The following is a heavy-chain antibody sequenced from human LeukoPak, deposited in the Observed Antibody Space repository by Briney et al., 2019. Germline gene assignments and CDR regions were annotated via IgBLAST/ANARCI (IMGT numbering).Heavy chain of an antibody. J-gene: IGHJ4*02. CDR2: IWYDGSNK. Sequence: GGSLRLSCAASGFTFSSYGMHWVRQAPGKGLEWVAVIWYDGSNKYYADSVKGRFTISRDISKNMLYLQMNSLRAEDTAVYYCARDGDALGLFDYWGQGTLVTVSS. V-gene: IGHV3-33*01. CDR3: ARDGDALGLFDY. D-gene: IGHD7-27*01. CDR1: GFTFSSYG.